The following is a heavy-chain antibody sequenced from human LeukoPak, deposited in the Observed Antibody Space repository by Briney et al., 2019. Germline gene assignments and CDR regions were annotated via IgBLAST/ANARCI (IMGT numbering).Heavy chain of an antibody. CDR3: GRGNGDYGGVDY. J-gene: IGHJ4*02. CDR1: GFRFSDYS. CDR2: ISSSNNI. V-gene: IGHV3-48*01. Sequence: GGSLRLSCAVSGFRFSDYSMNWVRQAPGKGLEWVSYISSSNNIYYADSVKGRFTISRDNAKNSVWLQMNSLRAEGTAVYHCGRGNGDYGGVDYWGQGTLVTVSS. D-gene: IGHD4-17*01.